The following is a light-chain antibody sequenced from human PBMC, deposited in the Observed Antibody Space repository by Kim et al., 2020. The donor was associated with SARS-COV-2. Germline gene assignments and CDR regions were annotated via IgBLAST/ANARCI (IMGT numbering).Light chain of an antibody. CDR1: NIGSKS. Sequence: APGKTARITCWGNNIGSKSVHWYQQKPGQAPVLVIYYDSDRPSGIPERFSGSNSGNAATLTISRVEAGDEADYYCQVWDSSSDHPVFGGGTKLTVL. J-gene: IGLJ3*02. CDR3: QVWDSSSDHPV. CDR2: YDS. V-gene: IGLV3-21*04.